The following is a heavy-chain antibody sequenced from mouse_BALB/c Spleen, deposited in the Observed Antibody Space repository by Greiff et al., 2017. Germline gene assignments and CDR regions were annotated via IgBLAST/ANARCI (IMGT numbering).Heavy chain of an antibody. CDR2: IWAGGST. Sequence: VKLQESGPGLVAPSQSLSITCTVSGFSLTSYGVHWVRQPPGKGLEWLGVIWAGGSTNYNSALMSRLSISKDNSKSQVFLKMNSLQTDDTAMYYCARDDRYDRFAYWGQGTLVTVSA. J-gene: IGHJ3*01. D-gene: IGHD2-14*01. V-gene: IGHV2-9*02. CDR1: GFSLTSYG. CDR3: ARDDRYDRFAY.